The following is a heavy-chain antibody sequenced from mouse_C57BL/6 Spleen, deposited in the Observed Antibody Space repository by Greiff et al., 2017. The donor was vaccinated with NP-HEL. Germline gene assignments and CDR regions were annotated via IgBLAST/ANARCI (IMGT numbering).Heavy chain of an antibody. D-gene: IGHD1-1*01. CDR2: IRSKSSNYAT. CDR3: VRDYYGSSHWYFDV. J-gene: IGHJ1*03. CDR1: GFTFNTYA. V-gene: IGHV10-3*01. Sequence: EVQLVESGGGLVQPKGSLKLSCAASGFTFNTYAMHWVRQAPGKGLEWVARIRSKSSNYATYYADSVRDRFTISRDDSQSMLYLQMNNLKTEDTAMYYCVRDYYGSSHWYFDVWGTGTTVTVSS.